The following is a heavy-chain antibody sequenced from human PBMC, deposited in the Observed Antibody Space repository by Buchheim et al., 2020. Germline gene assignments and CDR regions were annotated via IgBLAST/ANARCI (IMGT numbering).Heavy chain of an antibody. V-gene: IGHV3-30*04. Sequence: QVQLVESGGGVVQPGRSLRLSCAASGFTFSSYAMHWVRQAPGKGLEWVAVISYDGSNKYYADSVKGRFTISRDNSKNTLYLQMNSLRDEDTAVYYCARGNSSSPHAYFDYWGQGTL. J-gene: IGHJ4*02. CDR2: ISYDGSNK. D-gene: IGHD6-6*01. CDR3: ARGNSSSPHAYFDY. CDR1: GFTFSSYA.